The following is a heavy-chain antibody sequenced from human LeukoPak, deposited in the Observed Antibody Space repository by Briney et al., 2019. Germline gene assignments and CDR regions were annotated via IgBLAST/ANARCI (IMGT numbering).Heavy chain of an antibody. CDR2: IYPGDSDT. V-gene: IGHV5-51*01. D-gene: IGHD4-23*01. Sequence: GESLKISCKASGYNFGIYWIGWVRQLPGKGLEWMGIIYPGDSDTRYSPSFQGQVTISADKSISTAYLQWSSLKASDTAMYYCARRLGGIVRSHFDYWGQGTLVTVSS. J-gene: IGHJ4*02. CDR1: GYNFGIYW. CDR3: ARRLGGIVRSHFDY.